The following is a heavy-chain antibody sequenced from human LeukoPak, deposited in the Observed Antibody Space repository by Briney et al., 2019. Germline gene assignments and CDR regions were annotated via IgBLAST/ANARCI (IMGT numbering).Heavy chain of an antibody. J-gene: IGHJ4*02. CDR3: ARLTRLSTSPDRYYLDY. V-gene: IGHV4-4*09. CDR2: IYTSGGT. D-gene: IGHD6-6*01. Sequence: SETLSLTCTVSGDSISSYNWSWIRQPPGKGLEWIGYIYTSGGTNYIPSLKGRVTISIDTSKNQFSLKLSSVTAADSAVYYCARLTRLSTSPDRYYLDYWGQGTLVTVSS. CDR1: GDSISSYN.